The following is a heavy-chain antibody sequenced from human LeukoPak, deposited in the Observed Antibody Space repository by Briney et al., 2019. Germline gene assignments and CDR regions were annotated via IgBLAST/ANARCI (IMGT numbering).Heavy chain of an antibody. CDR3: ARTPPDYGIDY. CDR2: MSPNSGNT. V-gene: IGHV1-8*01. J-gene: IGHJ4*02. Sequence: ASVKVSCKAPGYTFISYDINWVRQATGQGLEWMGWMSPNSGNTGYAQKFQGRITMTKSTSISTAYMELSDLESEDTAVYYCARTPPDYGIDYWGQGTLVTVSS. D-gene: IGHD4-17*01. CDR1: GYTFISYD.